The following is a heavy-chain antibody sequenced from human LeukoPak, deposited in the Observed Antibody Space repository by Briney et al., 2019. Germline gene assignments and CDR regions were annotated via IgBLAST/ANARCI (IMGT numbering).Heavy chain of an antibody. J-gene: IGHJ4*02. CDR1: GFTLSSYA. D-gene: IGHD3-3*01. V-gene: IGHV3-23*01. Sequence: PGGSLRLSCAASGFTLSSYAMSWVRQAPGKGLEWVSSVSGDSSDTFYADSVKGRFTISRDNSKNTLFLQMDSLRAEDTALYYCAKERTRRFDFDYWGQGTLGTVSA. CDR3: AKERTRRFDFDY. CDR2: VSGDSSDT.